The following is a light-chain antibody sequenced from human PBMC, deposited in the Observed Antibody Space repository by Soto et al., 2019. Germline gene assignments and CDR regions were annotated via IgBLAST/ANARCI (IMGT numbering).Light chain of an antibody. CDR1: QTVYSDY. V-gene: IGKV3-20*01. J-gene: IGKJ2*01. Sequence: EIVLTQSPGTLSLSPGEGATVSCRASQTVYSDYVAWYQQKPGQAPRLLIYAASSRATGIPDRFSGSGSGTDFSLSIRRLEPEDFAVYFCHQYGNLPRTFGQGTRLQI. CDR3: HQYGNLPRT. CDR2: AAS.